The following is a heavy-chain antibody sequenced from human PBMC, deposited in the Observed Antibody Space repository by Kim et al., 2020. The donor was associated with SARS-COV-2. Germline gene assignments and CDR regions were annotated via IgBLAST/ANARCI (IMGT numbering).Heavy chain of an antibody. CDR2: IDPSDSYT. Sequence: GESLKISCKGSGYSFTSYWISWVRQMPGKGLEWMGRIDPSDSYTNYSPSFQGHVTISADKSISTAYLQWSSLKASDTAMYYCARLRMDTAMDDAFDIWGQGTMVTVSS. V-gene: IGHV5-10-1*01. J-gene: IGHJ3*02. CDR3: ARLRMDTAMDDAFDI. D-gene: IGHD5-18*01. CDR1: GYSFTSYW.